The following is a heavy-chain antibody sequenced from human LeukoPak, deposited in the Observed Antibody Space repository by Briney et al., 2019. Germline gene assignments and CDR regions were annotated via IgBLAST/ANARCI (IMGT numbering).Heavy chain of an antibody. D-gene: IGHD2-2*02. CDR3: ARGYCSSTSCYRYYYYYYMDV. CDR1: GYSISSGYY. Sequence: PSETLSLTCTVSGYSISSGYYWGWIRQPPGKGLEWIGIISHSGSTYYNPSLKSRVTISVDTSKNQFSLKLSSVTAADTAVYYCARGYCSSTSCYRYYYYYYMDVWGKGTTVTVSS. CDR2: ISHSGST. J-gene: IGHJ6*03. V-gene: IGHV4-38-2*02.